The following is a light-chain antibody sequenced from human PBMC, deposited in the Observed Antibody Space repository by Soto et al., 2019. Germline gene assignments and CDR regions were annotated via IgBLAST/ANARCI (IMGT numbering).Light chain of an antibody. J-gene: IGKJ1*01. V-gene: IGKV3-20*01. CDR2: GAS. CDR1: QSVGSTY. Sequence: SLATLSFPPKERATLSCRASQSVGSTYVAWYQRKPGQAPRLLIYGASSRAAGIPDRFSGSGSGTDFTLTIISLEPEDFTVYYCQHYGGPPRTFGQGGKVDIK. CDR3: QHYGGPPRT.